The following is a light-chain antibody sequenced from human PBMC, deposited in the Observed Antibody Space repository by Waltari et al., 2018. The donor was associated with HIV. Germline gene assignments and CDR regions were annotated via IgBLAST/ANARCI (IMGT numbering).Light chain of an antibody. CDR2: DAF. CDR3: QQRKFWPPLT. Sequence: EVVLTQSPATLSLSPGEGATLSCRASQSVDIYLAWYQQKPGQAPRLLIYDAFNRATGIPARFSGSGSGTDFTLTISSLEPEDFAVYYCQQRKFWPPLTFGGGTKVEIK. V-gene: IGKV3-11*01. CDR1: QSVDIY. J-gene: IGKJ4*01.